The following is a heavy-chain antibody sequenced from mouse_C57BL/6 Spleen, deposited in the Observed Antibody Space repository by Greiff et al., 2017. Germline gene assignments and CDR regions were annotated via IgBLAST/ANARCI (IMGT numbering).Heavy chain of an antibody. CDR1: GFTFSSYG. D-gene: IGHD1-1*01. V-gene: IGHV5-6*01. Sequence: EVHLVESGGDLVKPGGSLKLSCAASGFTFSSYGMSWVRQTPDKRLEWVATISSGGSYTYYPDSVKGRFTISRDNAKNTLYLQMSSLKSEDTAMYYCARHEDYYGSSYWGQGTTLTVSS. J-gene: IGHJ2*01. CDR2: ISSGGSYT. CDR3: ARHEDYYGSSY.